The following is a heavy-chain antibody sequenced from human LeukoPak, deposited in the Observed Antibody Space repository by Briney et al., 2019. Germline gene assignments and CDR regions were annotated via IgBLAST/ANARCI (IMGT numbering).Heavy chain of an antibody. Sequence: GGSLRLSCAASGLTFSNYAMHWVRQAPGKGLEWVAVISYEGTNKYYADSVKGRFTISRDSSKNALYLQMNSLRAEDTAMYYCARGSRYISTWSRNHWFDPWGQGTLVTVSS. V-gene: IGHV3-30*04. CDR3: ARGSRYISTWSRNHWFDP. CDR2: ISYEGTNK. D-gene: IGHD6-13*01. CDR1: GLTFSNYA. J-gene: IGHJ5*02.